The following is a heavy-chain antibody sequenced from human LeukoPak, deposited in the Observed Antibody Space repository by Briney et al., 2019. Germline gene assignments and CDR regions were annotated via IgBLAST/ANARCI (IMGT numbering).Heavy chain of an antibody. CDR1: GFTFDDYG. V-gene: IGHV3-20*04. CDR3: AKDRLGSGADYFDY. Sequence: GGSLSLSCVVSGFTFDDYGMSWVRQGPGKGLEWVSGIHWNGGSTGYADSVKGRFTISRDNAKNSLYLQMNSVRAEDTALYYCAKDRLGSGADYFDYWGQGTLVTVSS. D-gene: IGHD3-3*01. CDR2: IHWNGGST. J-gene: IGHJ4*02.